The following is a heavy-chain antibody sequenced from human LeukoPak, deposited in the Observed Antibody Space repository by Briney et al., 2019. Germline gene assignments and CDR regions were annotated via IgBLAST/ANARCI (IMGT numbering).Heavy chain of an antibody. CDR1: GFTFSSYW. D-gene: IGHD3-10*01. J-gene: IGHJ4*02. CDR2: IKQDGSEK. Sequence: GGSLRLCCAASGFTFSSYWMSWVRQATGKGLEWVANIKQDGSEKYYVDSVKGRFTISRDNAKNSLYLQMNSLRAEDTAVYYCARGAYYYGSGSYYLDYWGQGTLVTVSS. CDR3: ARGAYYYGSGSYYLDY. V-gene: IGHV3-7*03.